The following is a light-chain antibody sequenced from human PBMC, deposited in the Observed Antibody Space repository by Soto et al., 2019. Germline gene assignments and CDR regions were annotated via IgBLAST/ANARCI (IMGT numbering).Light chain of an antibody. CDR3: QHYNSHSEA. J-gene: IGKJ1*01. V-gene: IGKV1-9*01. CDR2: SAS. Sequence: IQVTQSPASLSAYVGDRVTITCQASRGISSYLAWYQQKPGKAPKLLVYSASTLQSGVPSRFSGSGSGTDFTLTISSLQPDDFATYYCQHYNSHSEAFGQGTKVDI. CDR1: RGISSY.